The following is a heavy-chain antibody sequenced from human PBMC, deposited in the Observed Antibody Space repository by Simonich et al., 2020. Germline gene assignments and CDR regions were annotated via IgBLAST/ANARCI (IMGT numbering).Heavy chain of an antibody. V-gene: IGHV1-18*01. Sequence: QVQLVQSVAEVKKPGASVKVSCKASGYTFTSYGISWVRQTTGQGLEWMGWLSAYNGNTNYAQKLQGRVTMTTDTSTSTAYMEMRSLRSDDTAVYYCARSTTGTTAFDIWGQGTMVTVSS. D-gene: IGHD1-1*01. CDR1: GYTFTSYG. CDR3: ARSTTGTTAFDI. J-gene: IGHJ3*02. CDR2: LSAYNGNT.